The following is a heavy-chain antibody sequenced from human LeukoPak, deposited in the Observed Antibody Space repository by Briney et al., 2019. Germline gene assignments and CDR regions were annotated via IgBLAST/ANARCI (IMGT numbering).Heavy chain of an antibody. V-gene: IGHV1-18*01. CDR2: INTDNGNT. Sequence: GASVKVSCKASGYTFNTYGISWVRQAPGQRPEWMGWINTDNGNTKYAQKFQGRVTMTRDTSTSTVYMELSSLRSEDTAVYYCARGPYTTGYCSGGSCYSWNYWGQGTLVTVSS. J-gene: IGHJ4*02. D-gene: IGHD2-15*01. CDR1: GYTFNTYG. CDR3: ARGPYTTGYCSGGSCYSWNY.